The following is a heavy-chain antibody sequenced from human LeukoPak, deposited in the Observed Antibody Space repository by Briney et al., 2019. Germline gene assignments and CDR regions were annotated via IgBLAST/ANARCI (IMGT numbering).Heavy chain of an antibody. D-gene: IGHD7-27*01. J-gene: IGHJ4*02. CDR2: ITTSDGNT. CDR3: AKDGGLWVSAHWGDS. Sequence: GGSLRLSCAASGFTFSSYWMSWVRQAPGKGLEWVSTITTSDGNTYYADSVKGRFTVSRDNSKNTLFLQMNSLRAEDTAVYYCAKDGGLWVSAHWGDSWGRGTLVTVSS. CDR1: GFTFSSYW. V-gene: IGHV3-23*01.